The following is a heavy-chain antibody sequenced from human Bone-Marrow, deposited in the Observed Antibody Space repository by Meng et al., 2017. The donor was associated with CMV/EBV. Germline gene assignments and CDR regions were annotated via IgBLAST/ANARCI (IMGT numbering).Heavy chain of an antibody. CDR3: VRGEAVFDY. V-gene: IGHV3-7*01. J-gene: IGHJ4*02. CDR2: IKEDGSEK. D-gene: IGHD6-19*01. Sequence: GESLKISCAASGYTFSRYWMSWVRQAPGKGLEWVANIKEDGSEKHYVDSVKGRFTISRHDAKNSMFLQMDSLRAEDTAVYYCVRGEAVFDYWGQGTLVTVSS. CDR1: GYTFSRYW.